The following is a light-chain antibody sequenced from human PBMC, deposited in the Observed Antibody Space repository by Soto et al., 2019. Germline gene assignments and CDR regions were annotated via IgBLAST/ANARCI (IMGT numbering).Light chain of an antibody. Sequence: QSALTQPASVSGSPGQSITISCTGTSRDVGGYNYVSWYQQHPDRAPKVMIYEVSNRPSGVSNRFSGSKSGNTASLIISGLQAEDEADYYCSSFTSSTTLVVFGTGTKLTVL. V-gene: IGLV2-14*01. J-gene: IGLJ1*01. CDR2: EVS. CDR3: SSFTSSTTLVV. CDR1: SRDVGGYNY.